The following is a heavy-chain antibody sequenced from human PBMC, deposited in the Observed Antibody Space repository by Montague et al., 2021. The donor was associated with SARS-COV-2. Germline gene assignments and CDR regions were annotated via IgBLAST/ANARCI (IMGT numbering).Heavy chain of an antibody. CDR3: ARIKYNYVCGSYRCIY. CDR2: ITYDGSNQ. V-gene: IGHV3-30*04. CDR1: GFTFGSYA. D-gene: IGHD3-16*02. J-gene: IGHJ4*02. Sequence: SLRLSCAASGFTFGSYAMHWVRQAPGKGLEWVAVITYDGSNQDYSYSXXDLFTISRDNSKNTLYLQMNSLRAEDTALYYCARIKYNYVCGSYRCIYWGQGTLVTVSS.